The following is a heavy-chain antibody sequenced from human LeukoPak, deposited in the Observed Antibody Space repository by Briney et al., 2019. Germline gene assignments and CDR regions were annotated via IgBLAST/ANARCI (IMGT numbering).Heavy chain of an antibody. CDR2: IIPIFGTA. V-gene: IGHV1-69*06. Sequence: ASVKVSCKASGYTFTGYYMHWVRQAPGQGLEWMGGIIPIFGTANYAQKFQGRVTITADKSTSTAYMELSSLRSEDTAVYYCARAWIQLWLWGGGFDYWGQGTLVTVSS. CDR3: ARAWIQLWLWGGGFDY. J-gene: IGHJ4*02. CDR1: GYTFTGYY. D-gene: IGHD5-18*01.